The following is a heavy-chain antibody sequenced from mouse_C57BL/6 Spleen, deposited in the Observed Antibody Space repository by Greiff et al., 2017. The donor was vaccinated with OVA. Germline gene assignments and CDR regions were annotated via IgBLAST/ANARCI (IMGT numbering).Heavy chain of an antibody. J-gene: IGHJ2*01. D-gene: IGHD2-3*01. CDR3: ARFYSGDFDY. CDR1: GYAFSSYW. V-gene: IGHV1-80*01. CDR2: IYPGDGDT. Sequence: VQLQQSGAELVKPGASVTISCKASGYAFSSYWMNWVKQRPGKGLERIGQIYPGDGDTNYNGKFKGKATLTAYKSSSTAYMQLSSLTSEDSAVYFCARFYSGDFDYWGQGTTLTVSS.